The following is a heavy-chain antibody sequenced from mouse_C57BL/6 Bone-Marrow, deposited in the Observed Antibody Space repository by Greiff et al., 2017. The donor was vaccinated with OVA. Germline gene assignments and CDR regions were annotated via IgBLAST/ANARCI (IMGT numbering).Heavy chain of an antibody. CDR1: GFTFSDYG. V-gene: IGHV5-17*01. CDR2: ISSGSSTI. Sequence: EVMLVESGGGLVKPGGSLKLSCAASGFTFSDYGMHWVRQAPEKGLEWVAYISSGSSTIYYAATVKGRFTISRDNAKNTLFLQMTSLRSEDTAMYYCARQDGYYYYYAMDYWGQGTSVTVSS. D-gene: IGHD2-3*01. CDR3: ARQDGYYYYYAMDY. J-gene: IGHJ4*01.